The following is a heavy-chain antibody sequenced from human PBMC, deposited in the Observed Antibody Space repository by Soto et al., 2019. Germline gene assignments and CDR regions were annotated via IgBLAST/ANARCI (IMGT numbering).Heavy chain of an antibody. V-gene: IGHV3-49*03. Sequence: VRLSCTASGFTFGDYAMSWFRQAPGKGLEWIGLIRSKAYGGTTEYAASVKGRFTISRDDSKSIAYMQMNSLKTEDTAVYYCTGIRITMLVVACGAFDIWGQGTMVTVSS. CDR2: IRSKAYGGTT. CDR1: GFTFGDYA. CDR3: TGIRITMLVVACGAFDI. J-gene: IGHJ3*02. D-gene: IGHD3-22*01.